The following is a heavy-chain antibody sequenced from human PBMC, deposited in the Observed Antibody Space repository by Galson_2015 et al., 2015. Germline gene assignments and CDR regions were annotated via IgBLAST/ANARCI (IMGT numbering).Heavy chain of an antibody. V-gene: IGHV3-53*01. J-gene: IGHJ4*02. Sequence: SLRLSCAASGFTVSSNYMSWVRQAPGRGLEWVSVIYSGGSTYYADSAKGRFTISRDNSKNTLYLQMNSLRVEDTAVYYCARDPVDGSGHFDYWGQGTLVTVSS. CDR2: IYSGGST. CDR3: ARDPVDGSGHFDY. D-gene: IGHD6-19*01. CDR1: GFTVSSNY.